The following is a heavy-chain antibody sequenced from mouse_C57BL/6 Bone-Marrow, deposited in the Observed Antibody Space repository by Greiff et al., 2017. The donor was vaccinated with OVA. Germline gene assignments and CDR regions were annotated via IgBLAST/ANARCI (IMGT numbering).Heavy chain of an antibody. CDR2: IYPGSGST. V-gene: IGHV1-55*01. D-gene: IGHD3-3*01. Sequence: QVQLQQPGAELVKPGASVKMSCKASGYTFTSYWITWVKQRPGQGLEWIGDIYPGSGSTKYNEKFKSKATLTVDTSSSTAYLQPSSLTSEDSAVYYGARGRRYLDYWGQGTTLTVSS. CDR1: GYTFTSYW. CDR3: ARGRRYLDY. J-gene: IGHJ2*01.